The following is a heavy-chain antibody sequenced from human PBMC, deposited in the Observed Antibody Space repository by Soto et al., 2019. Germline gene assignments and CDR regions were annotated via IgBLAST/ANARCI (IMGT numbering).Heavy chain of an antibody. CDR2: ISYDGSNK. V-gene: IGHV3-30-3*01. J-gene: IGHJ6*02. Sequence: HPGGSLRLSCAASGFTFSSYAMHWVRQAPGKGLEWVAVISYDGSNKYYADSVKGRFTISRDNSKNTLYLQMNSLRAEDTAVYYCARGQRVRYFDWSYGMDVWGQGTTVTV. CDR1: GFTFSSYA. CDR3: ARGQRVRYFDWSYGMDV. D-gene: IGHD3-9*01.